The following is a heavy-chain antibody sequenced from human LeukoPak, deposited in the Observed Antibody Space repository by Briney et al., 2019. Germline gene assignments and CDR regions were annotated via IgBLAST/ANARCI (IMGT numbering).Heavy chain of an antibody. CDR3: ATAGDIVSTILKY. V-gene: IGHV1-2*02. CDR2: INPKTGDT. J-gene: IGHJ4*02. CDR1: GYTFTGYY. Sequence: GASVKVSCKSSGYTFTGYYIHWVRQAPGQGLEWMGWINPKTGDTIYAQNFQGRVTLARDTSISSAYVELSTLRSDDTAIYYCATAGDIVSTILKYWGQGTLVTVSS. D-gene: IGHD5/OR15-5a*01.